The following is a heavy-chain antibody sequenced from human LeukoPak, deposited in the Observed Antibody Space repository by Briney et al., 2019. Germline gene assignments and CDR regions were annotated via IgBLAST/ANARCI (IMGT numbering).Heavy chain of an antibody. CDR1: GLTFSSYW. V-gene: IGHV3-7*05. J-gene: IGHJ4*02. CDR2: IKQDGTEK. CDR3: ARETYYDFWSGYEPLDY. D-gene: IGHD3-3*01. Sequence: GGSLRLSCAASGLTFSSYWMSWVRQAPGKGLEWVANIKQDGTEKYYVDSVKGRFTISRDNAKNSLYLQMNSLRAEDTAVYYCARETYYDFWSGYEPLDYWGQGTLVTVSS.